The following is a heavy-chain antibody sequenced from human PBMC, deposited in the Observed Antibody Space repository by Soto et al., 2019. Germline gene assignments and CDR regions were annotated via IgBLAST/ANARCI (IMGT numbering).Heavy chain of an antibody. V-gene: IGHV4-34*01. CDR1: GGSFSGYY. Sequence: SETLSLTCAVYGGSFSGYYLSWIRQPPGKGLEWIGEINHSGSTNYNPSLKSRVTISVDTSKNQFSLKLSSVTAADTAVYYCARGRRYYDFWSGYSNFDPWGQGTLVTVYS. D-gene: IGHD3-3*01. CDR2: INHSGST. J-gene: IGHJ5*02. CDR3: ARGRRYYDFWSGYSNFDP.